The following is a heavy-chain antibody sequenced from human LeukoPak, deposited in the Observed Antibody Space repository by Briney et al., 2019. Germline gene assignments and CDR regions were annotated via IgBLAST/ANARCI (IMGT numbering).Heavy chain of an antibody. J-gene: IGHJ4*02. CDR2: IYYTGST. CDR1: GGSISSNHYY. Sequence: PPETLSLTCTVSGGSISSNHYYWGWVRQPPGKELEWIGTIYYTGSTSYNPSLKSRVTISVDTSKSHFSLKLSSVTAADTAVYYCARDHGSSNWFYYWGQGTLVTVSS. V-gene: IGHV4-39*07. D-gene: IGHD6-13*01. CDR3: ARDHGSSNWFYY.